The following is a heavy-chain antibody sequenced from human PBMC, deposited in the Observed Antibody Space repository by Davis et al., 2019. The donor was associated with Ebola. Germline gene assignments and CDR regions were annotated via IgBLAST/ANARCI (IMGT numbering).Heavy chain of an antibody. Sequence: SGPTLVKPTQTLTLTCTFSGFSLTTSGVGVGWIRQPPGKALEWLALIYWDDATRYSPSLKSSITITKDASSNQVVLTMADMAPVDTATYYCAHMPTILGSGKRAFHVWGQGTVVTVSS. V-gene: IGHV2-5*02. CDR1: GFSLTTSGVG. J-gene: IGHJ3*01. CDR2: IYWDDAT. D-gene: IGHD1-26*01. CDR3: AHMPTILGSGKRAFHV.